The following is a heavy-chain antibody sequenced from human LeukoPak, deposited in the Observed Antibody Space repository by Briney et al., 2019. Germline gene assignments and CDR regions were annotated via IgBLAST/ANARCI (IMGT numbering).Heavy chain of an antibody. J-gene: IGHJ4*02. CDR1: GYSFTNYW. V-gene: IGHV5-51*01. CDR3: ARREVGSSASHFGY. CDR2: IYPGDSDT. D-gene: IGHD6-6*01. Sequence: GESLKISCKVSGYSFTNYWIAWVRQMPGKGLELMGVIYPGDSDTRYSLSFEGQVTISVDKSVSTAYLQWSSLKASDTAVYFCARREVGSSASHFGYWGQGTLVTVSS.